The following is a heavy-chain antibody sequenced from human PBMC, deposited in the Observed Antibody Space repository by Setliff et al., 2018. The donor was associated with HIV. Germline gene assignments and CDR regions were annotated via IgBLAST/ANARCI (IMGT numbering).Heavy chain of an antibody. CDR1: GGSISSSSYY. CDR3: ASYRKAERWLQLGGNFDY. V-gene: IGHV4-39*01. J-gene: IGHJ4*02. CDR2: IYYRGST. D-gene: IGHD5-12*01. Sequence: SETLSLTRTVPGGSISSSSYYWGWIRQPPGRGLEWIGSIYYRGSTYYNPSLKSRVTISVDTSKNQFSLKLSSVTAADTAVYYCASYRKAERWLQLGGNFDYWGQGTLVTVSS.